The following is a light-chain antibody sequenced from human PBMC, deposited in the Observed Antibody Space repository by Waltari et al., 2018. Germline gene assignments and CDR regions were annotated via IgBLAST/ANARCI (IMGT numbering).Light chain of an antibody. V-gene: IGKV3-20*01. CDR1: QSVSSSY. CDR2: GAS. Sequence: IVLTPSPGPLSLSPGERATLSCRASQSVSSSYLAWYQQKPGQAPRLLIYGASSRATGIPDRFSGSGSGTDFTLTISRLEPEDFAVYYCQQYGSSPPLTFGGGTKVEIK. CDR3: QQYGSSPPLT. J-gene: IGKJ4*01.